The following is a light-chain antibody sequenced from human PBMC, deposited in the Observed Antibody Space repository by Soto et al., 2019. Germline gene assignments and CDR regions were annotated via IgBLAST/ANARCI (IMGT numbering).Light chain of an antibody. Sequence: IFLTQSPFTLCLSPVEIVTLSCRASQSVTTRLAWYQHKPGQAPTLLMSGASNRASGVPVRFSGSGSGTDFTLTITRLEPEDFALYYCQQYGGSPITFGLGTRLEI. J-gene: IGKJ5*01. CDR3: QQYGGSPIT. V-gene: IGKV3-20*01. CDR2: GAS. CDR1: QSVTTR.